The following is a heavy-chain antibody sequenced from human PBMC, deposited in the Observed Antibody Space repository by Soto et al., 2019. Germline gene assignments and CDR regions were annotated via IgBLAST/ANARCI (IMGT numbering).Heavy chain of an antibody. D-gene: IGHD3-22*01. Sequence: GGSLRLSCAASGFTFSSYAMSWVRQAPGKGLEWVSAISGSGGSTYYADSVKGRFTISRDNSKNTLYLQMNSLRAEDTAVYYCAKRGHYDSSGYYAQIDYWGQGTMVTVSS. J-gene: IGHJ4*02. CDR2: ISGSGGST. V-gene: IGHV3-23*01. CDR1: GFTFSSYA. CDR3: AKRGHYDSSGYYAQIDY.